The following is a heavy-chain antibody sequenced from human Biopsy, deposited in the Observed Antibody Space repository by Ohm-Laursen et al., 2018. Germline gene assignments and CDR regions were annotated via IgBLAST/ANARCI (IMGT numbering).Heavy chain of an antibody. CDR2: FVPRFGTA. CDR3: ARVTLPLYLDY. CDR1: GGTLSSHG. J-gene: IGHJ4*02. D-gene: IGHD5/OR15-5a*01. V-gene: IGHV1-69*06. Sequence: SVKVSCKASGGTLSSHGISWVRQAPGQGLDWMGGFVPRFGTANYAQKFQGRVTMTADTSTSTVYMEVRGLRSDDTAVYYCARVTLPLYLDYWGQGTRVSVSS.